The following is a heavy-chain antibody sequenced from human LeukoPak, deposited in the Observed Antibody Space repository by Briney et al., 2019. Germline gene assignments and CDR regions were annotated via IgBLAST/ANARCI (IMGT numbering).Heavy chain of an antibody. CDR2: INPSGGST. CDR3: ARTLLDYDSSGYYGDYYFDY. CDR1: GYTFTSYY. V-gene: IGHV1-46*01. D-gene: IGHD3-22*01. Sequence: GASVKVSCKASGYTFTSYYMHWVRQAPGQGLEWMGIINPSGGSTSYAQKFQGRVTMTRDTSTSTVYMELSSLRSEDTAVYYCARTLLDYDSSGYYGDYYFDYWGQGTLVTVSP. J-gene: IGHJ4*02.